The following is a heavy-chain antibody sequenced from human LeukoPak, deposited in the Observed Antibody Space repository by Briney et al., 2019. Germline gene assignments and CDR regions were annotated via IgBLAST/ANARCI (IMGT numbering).Heavy chain of an antibody. CDR3: ARYSVDTAMAD. J-gene: IGHJ4*02. CDR2: IYHSGST. V-gene: IGHV4-38-2*02. D-gene: IGHD5-18*01. CDR1: GYSISSGYY. Sequence: SETLSLTCTVSGYSISSGYYWGWIRQPPGKGLEWIGSIYHSGSTYYNPSLKSRVTISVDTSKNQFSLKLSSVTAADTAVYYCARYSVDTAMADWGQGTLVTVSS.